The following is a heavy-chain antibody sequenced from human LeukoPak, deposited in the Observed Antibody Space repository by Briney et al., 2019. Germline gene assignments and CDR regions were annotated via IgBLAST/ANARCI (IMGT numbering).Heavy chain of an antibody. V-gene: IGHV3-7*01. D-gene: IGHD5-12*01. CDR2: IKQDGSEK. Sequence: GGSLRLSCAASGFTFSSYWMSWVRQAPGKGLEWVANIKQDGSEKNYVDSVEGRFTISRDNAKNSLDLQMNSLRGDDTAVYYCARAGGYASSWAYWGQGTLVTVSS. CDR1: GFTFSSYW. J-gene: IGHJ4*02. CDR3: ARAGGYASSWAY.